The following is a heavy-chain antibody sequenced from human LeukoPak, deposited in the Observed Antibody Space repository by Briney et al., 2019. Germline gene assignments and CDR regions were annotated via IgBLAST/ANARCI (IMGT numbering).Heavy chain of an antibody. D-gene: IGHD3-3*01. J-gene: IGHJ3*02. V-gene: IGHV4-59*11. CDR2: ISYSGST. Sequence: PSETLSLTCTVSDDSFSTHYWTWIRQPPGKGLEWIGYISYSGSTNYNPSLKSRVTISVDTSKNQFSLKLSSVTAADTAVYYCARMGITIFGVVTKAFDIWGQGTMVTVSS. CDR1: DDSFSTHY. CDR3: ARMGITIFGVVTKAFDI.